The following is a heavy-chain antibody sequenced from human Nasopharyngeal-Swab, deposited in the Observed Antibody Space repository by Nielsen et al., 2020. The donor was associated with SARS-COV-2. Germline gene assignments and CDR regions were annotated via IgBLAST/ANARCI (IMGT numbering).Heavy chain of an antibody. V-gene: IGHV1-69*04. J-gene: IGHJ4*02. CDR1: GGTFSSYA. CDR3: ARDGVLTIFGVWRAPGSEYYFDY. D-gene: IGHD3-3*01. Sequence: SMKVSCKASGGTFSSYAISWVRQAPGQGLEWMGRIIPILGIANYAQKFQGRVTMTRDTSTSTVYMELSSLRSEDTAVYYCARDGVLTIFGVWRAPGSEYYFDYWGQGTLVTVSS. CDR2: IIPILGIA.